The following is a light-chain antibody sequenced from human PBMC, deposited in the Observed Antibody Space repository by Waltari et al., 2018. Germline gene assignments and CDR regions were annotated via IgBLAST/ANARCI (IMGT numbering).Light chain of an antibody. Sequence: EIVLTHSPGTLSLSPGQRATLSFRTSQSSTSYSLAWYHQKPGQAPRLLLYVASSRATGIPDRFSGSGSGTDFPLTISRLEPEDFAVYYCQQDGGSPPLTFGGGTKVEIK. CDR1: QSSTSYS. CDR2: VAS. J-gene: IGKJ4*01. CDR3: QQDGGSPPLT. V-gene: IGKV3-20*01.